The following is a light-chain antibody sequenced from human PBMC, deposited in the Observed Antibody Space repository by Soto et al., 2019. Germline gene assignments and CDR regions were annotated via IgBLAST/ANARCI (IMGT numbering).Light chain of an antibody. J-gene: IGKJ1*01. Sequence: DFQMTQSPSTLSASVGDSVTITCRASQTISSWLAWYQQKPGKDPKLLIYDASTLERGVPSRFSGSGSDTEFTLTISSLQPDDFATYYCQQYNSYWTFGEGTKVDIK. CDR1: QTISSW. V-gene: IGKV1-5*01. CDR3: QQYNSYWT. CDR2: DAS.